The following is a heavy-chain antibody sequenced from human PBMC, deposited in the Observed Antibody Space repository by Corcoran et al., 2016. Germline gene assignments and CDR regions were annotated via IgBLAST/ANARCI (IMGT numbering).Heavy chain of an antibody. CDR3: GIDFGVADYYYYYGMDV. CDR2: IIPIFGTA. D-gene: IGHD3-3*01. CDR1: GGTFSSYA. V-gene: IGHV1-69*06. J-gene: IGHJ6*02. Sequence: QVQLVQSGAEVKKPGSSVKVSCKASGGTFSSYAINWVRQAPGQGLEWMGGIIPIFGTANYAQKFQGRVTITADKSTSTAYMELSSLRSEDTAVYYCGIDFGVADYYYYYGMDVWGQGTTVTVSS.